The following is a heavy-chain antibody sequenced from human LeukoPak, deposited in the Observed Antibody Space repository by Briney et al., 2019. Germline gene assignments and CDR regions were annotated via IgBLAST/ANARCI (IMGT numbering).Heavy chain of an antibody. CDR2: ISGNGGDT. D-gene: IGHD6-13*01. J-gene: IGHJ3*02. Sequence: PGGSLRLSCAASGFTFSSHAMHWVRQAPGKGLEYVSAISGNGGDTWYRDSVKGRFTISRANSAQMLYLQMGSLRGEDMAVYFCARASITASGPHDVYDMWGRGTMVTVSS. CDR1: GFTFSSHA. V-gene: IGHV3-64*02. CDR3: ARASITASGPHDVYDM.